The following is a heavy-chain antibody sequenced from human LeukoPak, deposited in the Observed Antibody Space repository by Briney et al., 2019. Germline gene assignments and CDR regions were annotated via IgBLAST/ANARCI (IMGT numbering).Heavy chain of an antibody. CDR1: GFTFSTYA. Sequence: GRSLRLSCAASGFTFSTYAMHWVRQAPGKGLEWVAVISYDGSNKYYADSVKGRFTISRDNSKSTLYLQMNSLRAEDTAVYYCARGKLTGESFDYWGQGTLVTVSS. CDR3: ARGKLTGESFDY. CDR2: ISYDGSNK. J-gene: IGHJ4*02. V-gene: IGHV3-30-3*01. D-gene: IGHD1-20*01.